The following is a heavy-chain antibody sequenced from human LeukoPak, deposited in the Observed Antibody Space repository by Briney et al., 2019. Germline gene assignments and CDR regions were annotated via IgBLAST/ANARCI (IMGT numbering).Heavy chain of an antibody. J-gene: IGHJ3*02. Sequence: GGSLTLSCAASGFTFSYHWMTWVRQAPGKGLEWVSSISSSSSYIYYADSVKGRFTISRDNAKNSLYLQMNSLRAEDTAVYYCATQRSSGYYIGAFDIWGQGTMVTVSS. CDR1: GFTFSYHW. V-gene: IGHV3-21*01. D-gene: IGHD3-22*01. CDR2: ISSSSSYI. CDR3: ATQRSSGYYIGAFDI.